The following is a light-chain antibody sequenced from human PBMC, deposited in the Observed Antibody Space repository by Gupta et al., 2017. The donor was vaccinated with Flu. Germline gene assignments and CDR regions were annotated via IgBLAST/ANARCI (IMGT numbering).Light chain of an antibody. J-gene: IGLJ1*01. CDR2: EAR. V-gene: IGLV2-23*01. CDR3: CSYAGSDLYV. Sequence: TSSDVGRFNDVSRYQQHPGKAPKLIIYEARKRPSGVSNRFSGAKSGNTASLTISGLQAEDEADYFCCSYAGSDLYVFGTGTAVTIL. CDR1: SSDVGRFND.